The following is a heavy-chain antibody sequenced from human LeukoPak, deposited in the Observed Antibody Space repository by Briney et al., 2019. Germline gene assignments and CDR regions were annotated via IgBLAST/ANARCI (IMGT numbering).Heavy chain of an antibody. D-gene: IGHD2-21*02. Sequence: GGSLRLSCAASGFTFSSYWMHWVRQAPGKGLVWVSRVNTDGSSTTYADSVKGRFTISRDNAKNTLYLQMNSLRAEDTAVYYCARDLRGIVVVTAIDYWGQGTLVTASS. CDR2: VNTDGSST. CDR1: GFTFSSYW. V-gene: IGHV3-74*01. J-gene: IGHJ4*02. CDR3: ARDLRGIVVVTAIDY.